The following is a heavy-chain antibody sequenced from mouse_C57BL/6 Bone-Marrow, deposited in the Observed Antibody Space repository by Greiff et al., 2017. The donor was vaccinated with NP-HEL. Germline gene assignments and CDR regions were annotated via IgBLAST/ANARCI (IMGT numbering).Heavy chain of an antibody. V-gene: IGHV1-81*01. CDR3: ARWSYGSSMYYFDY. Sequence: VKLMESGAELARPGASVKLSCKASGYTFTSYGISWVKQRTGQGLEWIGEIYPRSGNTYYNEKFKGKATLTADKSSSTAYMELRSLTSEDSAVYFCARWSYGSSMYYFDYWGQGTTLTVSS. D-gene: IGHD1-1*01. CDR2: IYPRSGNT. J-gene: IGHJ2*01. CDR1: GYTFTSYG.